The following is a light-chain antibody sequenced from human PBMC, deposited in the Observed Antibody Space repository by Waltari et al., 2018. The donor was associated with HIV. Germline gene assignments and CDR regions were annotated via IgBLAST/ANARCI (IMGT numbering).Light chain of an antibody. CDR2: AVS. J-gene: IGKJ4*01. Sequence: EIVLTQSPVTLSLSPGERADLSCTASQSVGYFLAWYQQKPGQDPRLLIYAVSKRAAGTPARFSGSGSKTNFTLTISALEPEDFVVYYCQQRINWPLTFGGGTRVEI. CDR3: QQRINWPLT. V-gene: IGKV3-11*01. CDR1: QSVGYF.